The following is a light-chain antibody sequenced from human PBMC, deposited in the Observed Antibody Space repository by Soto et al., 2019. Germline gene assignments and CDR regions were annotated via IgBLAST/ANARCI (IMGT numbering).Light chain of an antibody. V-gene: IGKV3-15*01. CDR2: GAS. Sequence: EILMTQSPATLSVSPGERATLSCRASQSVSSNLAWYQQKPGQAPRLLIYGASSRATGIPARFSASGSGTESTLTIITLQPEDFAVYYCHEYNNWPPYTFDQGTKLEIK. J-gene: IGKJ2*01. CDR3: HEYNNWPPYT. CDR1: QSVSSN.